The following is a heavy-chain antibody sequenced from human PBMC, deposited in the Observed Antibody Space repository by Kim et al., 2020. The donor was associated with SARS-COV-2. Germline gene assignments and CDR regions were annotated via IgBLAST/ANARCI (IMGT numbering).Heavy chain of an antibody. J-gene: IGHJ1*01. CDR3: ARQGYSSSSYEEYFQH. V-gene: IGHV4-39*01. Sequence: LKSRVTISIDTSKNQFSLKLNSVTAADTAVYYCARQGYSSSSYEEYFQHWGQGTLVTVSS. D-gene: IGHD6-13*01.